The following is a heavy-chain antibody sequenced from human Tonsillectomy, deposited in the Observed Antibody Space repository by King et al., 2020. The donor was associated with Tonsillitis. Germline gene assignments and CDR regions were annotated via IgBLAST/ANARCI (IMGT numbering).Heavy chain of an antibody. D-gene: IGHD3-10*01. V-gene: IGHV1-2*07. CDR1: GYTVNDYY. J-gene: IGHJ4*02. CDR2: SNPKSGDT. CDR3: ALLEF. Sequence: QMVQSGAEVKKPGASVKVSCEASGYTVNDYYMHWGRQATGQALEWNGGSNPKSGDTRDAHNFQGRVTMTRDTSISTAYMEVTSLRSDDTAVYYCALLEFWGQGTLVTVSS.